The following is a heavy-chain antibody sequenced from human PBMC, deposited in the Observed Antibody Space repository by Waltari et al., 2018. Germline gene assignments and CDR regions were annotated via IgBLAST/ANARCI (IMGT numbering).Heavy chain of an antibody. J-gene: IGHJ4*02. Sequence: QVQLVESGGGVVQPGRSLRLSCAASGFTFSSYGMHWVRQAPGKGLEWVAVIWYDGSNKYYADSVKGRFTISRDNSKNTLYLQMNSLRAEDTAMYYCAKESGYSYALYYFDYWGQGTLVTVSS. D-gene: IGHD5-18*01. CDR3: AKESGYSYALYYFDY. V-gene: IGHV3-30*18. CDR1: GFTFSSYG. CDR2: IWYDGSNK.